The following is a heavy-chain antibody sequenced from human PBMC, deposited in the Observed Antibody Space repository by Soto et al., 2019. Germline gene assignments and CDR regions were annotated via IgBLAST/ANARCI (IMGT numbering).Heavy chain of an antibody. CDR3: ASGQQLVRNY. D-gene: IGHD6-13*01. J-gene: IGHJ4*02. CDR1: GGSISSGGYS. V-gene: IGHV4-30-2*01. CDR2: IYHSGST. Sequence: QLQLQESGSGLVKPSQTLSLTCAVSGGSISSGGYSWSWIRQPPGKGLEWIGYIYHSGSTYYNPSLXRXVXIXXDRSKNQFSLKLSSVTAADTAVYYCASGQQLVRNYWGQGTLVTVSS.